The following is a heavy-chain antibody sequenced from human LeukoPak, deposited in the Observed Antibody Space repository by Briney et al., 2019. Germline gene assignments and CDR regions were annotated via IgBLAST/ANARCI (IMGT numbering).Heavy chain of an antibody. J-gene: IGHJ4*02. CDR3: ARDPSIVATIHDY. CDR1: GFTFSSYA. CDR2: ISYDGSNK. D-gene: IGHD5-12*01. V-gene: IGHV3-30-3*01. Sequence: PGGSLRLSCAASGFTFSSYAMHWVRQAPGKGLEWVAVISYDGSNKYYADSVKGRFTISRDNSKNTLYLQMNSLRAEVTAVYYCARDPSIVATIHDYWGQGTLVTVSS.